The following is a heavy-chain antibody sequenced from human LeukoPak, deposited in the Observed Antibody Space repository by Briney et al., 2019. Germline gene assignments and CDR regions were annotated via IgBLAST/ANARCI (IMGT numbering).Heavy chain of an antibody. Sequence: SETLSLTCAVYGGSFSGYYWGWIRQPPGKGLEWIGEINHSGSTNYNPSLKSRVTISVDTSKNQFSLQLNSVTPEDTAVYYCARSGSGGWIDYWGQGTLVTVSS. CDR1: GGSFSGYY. J-gene: IGHJ4*02. V-gene: IGHV4-34*01. CDR2: INHSGST. D-gene: IGHD6-19*01. CDR3: ARSGSGGWIDY.